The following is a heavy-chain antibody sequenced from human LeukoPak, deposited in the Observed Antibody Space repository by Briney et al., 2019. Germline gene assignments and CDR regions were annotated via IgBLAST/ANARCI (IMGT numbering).Heavy chain of an antibody. Sequence: ASVKVSCKASGYTFTSYYMHWVRQAPGQGLEWMGIINPSGGSTSYAQKFQGRVTMTRDMSTSTVYMELSSLRSEDTAMYYCALLRYSSGYYRDYWGQGTLVTVSS. CDR2: INPSGGST. CDR3: ALLRYSSGYYRDY. CDR1: GYTFTSYY. J-gene: IGHJ4*02. D-gene: IGHD3-22*01. V-gene: IGHV1-46*01.